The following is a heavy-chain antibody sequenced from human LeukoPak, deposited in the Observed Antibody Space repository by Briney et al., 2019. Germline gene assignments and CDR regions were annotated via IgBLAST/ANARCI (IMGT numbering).Heavy chain of an antibody. CDR3: ARVRGWFGPDY. Sequence: SETLSLTCAVYGGPFSGYYWSWIRQPPGKGLEWIGEINHSGSTNYNPSLKSRVTISVDTSKNQFSLKLSSVTAADTAVYYCARVRGWFGPDYWGQGTLVTVS. J-gene: IGHJ4*02. CDR1: GGPFSGYY. D-gene: IGHD6-19*01. CDR2: INHSGST. V-gene: IGHV4-34*01.